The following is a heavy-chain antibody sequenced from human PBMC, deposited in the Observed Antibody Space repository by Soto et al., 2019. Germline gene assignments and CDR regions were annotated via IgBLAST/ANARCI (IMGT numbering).Heavy chain of an antibody. V-gene: IGHV1-69*12. CDR2: IIPIFGTA. CDR3: ARGDRGPPGGELLYYYYDGMDV. Sequence: QVQLVQSGAEVKKPGSSVKVSCKASGGTFSSYAISWVRQAPGQGLEWMGGIIPIFGTANYAQKFQGRVTSTADDSTSTAYMVRRSVRSEDTAVYYCARGDRGPPGGELLYYYYDGMDVWGQGTTVTVSS. D-gene: IGHD1-26*01. CDR1: GGTFSSYA. J-gene: IGHJ6*02.